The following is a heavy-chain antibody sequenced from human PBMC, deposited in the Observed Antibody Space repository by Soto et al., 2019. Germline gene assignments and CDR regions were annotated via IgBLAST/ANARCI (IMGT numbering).Heavy chain of an antibody. CDR2: SSYDGRET. CDR3: ARDSGWPILNFDN. V-gene: IGHV3-30*03. D-gene: IGHD3-10*01. J-gene: IGHJ4*02. Sequence: GGSLRLSCAASDFDFSSYGIHWVRQAPGKGLEWVAASSYDGRETFYADSAKGRFTVSKEMSKDTAFLQMNALRHEDTAVYFCARDSGWPILNFDNWGQGTPVTVSS. CDR1: DFDFSSYG.